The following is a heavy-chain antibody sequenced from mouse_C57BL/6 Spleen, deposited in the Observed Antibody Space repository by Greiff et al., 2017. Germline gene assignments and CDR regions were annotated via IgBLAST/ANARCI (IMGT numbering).Heavy chain of an antibody. CDR2: IDPSDSYT. CDR1: GYTFTSYW. CDR3: ARCGNYFDY. V-gene: IGHV1-69*01. J-gene: IGHJ2*01. D-gene: IGHD6-1*01. Sequence: QVQLQQPGAELVMPGASVKLSCKASGYTFTSYWMHWVKQRPRQGLEWFGEIDPSDSYTNYNQKLKGKSTLTVDKSSSPAYMQLSSVTSEDSAVYYCARCGNYFDYWGQGTTLTVSS.